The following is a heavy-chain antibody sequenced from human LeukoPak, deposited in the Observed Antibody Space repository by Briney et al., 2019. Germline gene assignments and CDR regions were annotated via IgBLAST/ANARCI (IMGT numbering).Heavy chain of an antibody. J-gene: IGHJ4*02. CDR1: GYSISSGYY. D-gene: IGHD2-8*01. CDR2: IYHSGST. V-gene: IGHV4-38-2*02. CDR3: ARVAYCTNGVCYGNDY. Sequence: SETLSLTCTVSGYSISSGYYWGWIRQPPGKGLEWIGSIYHSGSTYYNPSLKSRVTISVDTSKNQFSLKLSSVTAADTAVYYCARVAYCTNGVCYGNDYWGQGTLVTVSS.